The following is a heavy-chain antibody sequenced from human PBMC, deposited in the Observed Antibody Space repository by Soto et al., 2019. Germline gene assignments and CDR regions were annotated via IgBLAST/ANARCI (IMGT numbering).Heavy chain of an antibody. CDR3: AKDSRFGPISTTSVAGTSAFDY. J-gene: IGHJ4*02. CDR2: ISGSGDSR. CDR1: GFTFSNYV. Sequence: PGGSLRLSCDTSGFTFSNYVMTWVRQAPGRGLEWVSSISGSGDSRYYADSVKGRFTISRDNSKNTLYLQMNSLRAEDTAVYYCAKDSRFGPISTTSVAGTSAFDYWGQGTLVTVSS. V-gene: IGHV3-23*01. D-gene: IGHD6-19*01.